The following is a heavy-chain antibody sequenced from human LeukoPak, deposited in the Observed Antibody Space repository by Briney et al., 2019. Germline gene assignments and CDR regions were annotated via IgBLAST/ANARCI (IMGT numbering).Heavy chain of an antibody. D-gene: IGHD1-7*01. CDR3: ASTPYNWNYTPHFDY. CDR2: IYHNGST. CDR1: GGSISSGGYS. J-gene: IGHJ4*02. V-gene: IGHV4-30-2*01. Sequence: SETLSLTCAVSGGSISSGGYSWSWIRQPPGKGLEWIGYIYHNGSTYYNPSLKSRVTISVDRSKNQFSLKLSSVTAADTAVYYCASTPYNWNYTPHFDYWGQGTLVTVSS.